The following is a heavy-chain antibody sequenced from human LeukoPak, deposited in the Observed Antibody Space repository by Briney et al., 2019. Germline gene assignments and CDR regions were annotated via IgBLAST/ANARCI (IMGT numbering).Heavy chain of an antibody. V-gene: IGHV3-30-3*01. J-gene: IGHJ6*02. CDR3: ARDQGLDPHYYYYGMDV. CDR1: GFTFNSYA. Sequence: GGSMRLSCAASGFTFNSYAMHWVRQAPGKGLEWVVVISYDGSNKYYADSVKGRFTISRDNSKNTLYLQMNSLRAEDTAVYYCARDQGLDPHYYYYGMDVWGQGTTVTVSS. CDR2: ISYDGSNK. D-gene: IGHD1-1*01.